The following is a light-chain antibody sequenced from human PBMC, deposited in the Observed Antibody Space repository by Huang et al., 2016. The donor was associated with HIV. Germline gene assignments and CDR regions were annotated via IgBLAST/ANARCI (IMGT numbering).Light chain of an antibody. J-gene: IGKJ2*01. Sequence: EIVMTQSPATLSVSPGERATRSCRASQSVSSNLAWYQQKPGQAPRLLIYGASTRATGIQARFSGSGSGTEFTLTISSLQSEDFAVYYCQQYNNWLGTFGQGTKLEIK. CDR2: GAS. V-gene: IGKV3-15*01. CDR3: QQYNNWLGT. CDR1: QSVSSN.